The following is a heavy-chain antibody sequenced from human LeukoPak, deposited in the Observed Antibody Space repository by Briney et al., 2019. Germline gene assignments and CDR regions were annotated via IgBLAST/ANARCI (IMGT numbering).Heavy chain of an antibody. Sequence: SVKVSCKASGGTFSSYAISWVRQAPGQGLEWMGRIIPILGIANYAQKFQGRVTITADKSTSTAYMELSSLRSEDTAVYYCARERFGGNSGAFDIWGQGTMVTVSS. CDR3: ARERFGGNSGAFDI. CDR1: GGTFSSYA. V-gene: IGHV1-69*04. D-gene: IGHD4-23*01. CDR2: IIPILGIA. J-gene: IGHJ3*02.